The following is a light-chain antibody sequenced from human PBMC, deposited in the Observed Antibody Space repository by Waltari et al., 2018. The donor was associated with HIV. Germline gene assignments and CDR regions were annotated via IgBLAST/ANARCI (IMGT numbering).Light chain of an antibody. V-gene: IGLV2-8*01. CDR2: EVT. Sequence: QSALTQPPSASGSPGQSVTISCTGTSSDVGGYNHVSWYQHHPGKAPTLLLYEVTSRPSGVPERVSGTKSGDTASLTVCGLQADDEADYYCCSYAGVKNRWAFGGGTKLTVL. J-gene: IGLJ3*02. CDR3: CSYAGVKNRWA. CDR1: SSDVGGYNH.